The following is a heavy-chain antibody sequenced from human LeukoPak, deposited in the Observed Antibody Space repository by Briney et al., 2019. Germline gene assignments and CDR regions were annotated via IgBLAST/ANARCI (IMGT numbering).Heavy chain of an antibody. V-gene: IGHV3-30*18. Sequence: GGSLRLSCAASGFTFSSYGMHWVRQAPGKGLEWVAVISYDGSNKYYADSVKGRFTISRDNSKNTLYLQMNSLRAEDTAVYYCAKDQASSGGFGYWGQGTLVTVSS. D-gene: IGHD6-19*01. CDR2: ISYDGSNK. CDR1: GFTFSSYG. J-gene: IGHJ4*02. CDR3: AKDQASSGGFGY.